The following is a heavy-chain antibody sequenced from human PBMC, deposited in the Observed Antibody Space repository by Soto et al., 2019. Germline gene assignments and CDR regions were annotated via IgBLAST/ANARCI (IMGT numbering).Heavy chain of an antibody. CDR1: GYTFTSFG. CDR3: ARDTITVAGTSYYYGLDV. V-gene: IGHV1-18*01. J-gene: IGHJ6*02. Sequence: ASVTVSFKDSGYTFTSFGISWVRQAPGQGLEWMGWINAYNGNTNYAQKLQDRVTMTSDTSTSTAYMELRSLISDDTAVYYCARDTITVAGTSYYYGLDVWGQGTTVTVSS. CDR2: INAYNGNT. D-gene: IGHD6-19*01.